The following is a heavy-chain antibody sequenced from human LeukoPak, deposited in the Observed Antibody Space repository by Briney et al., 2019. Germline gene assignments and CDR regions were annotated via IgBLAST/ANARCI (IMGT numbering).Heavy chain of an antibody. D-gene: IGHD6-6*01. CDR1: GFTFSSYS. CDR2: ISSSSSYI. J-gene: IGHJ4*02. Sequence: NPGGSLRLSCAASGFTFSSYSMNWVRQAPGKGREWVSSISSSSSYIYYADSVKGRFTISRDNAKNSLYLQMNSLRAEDTAVYYCARDRYRSSDFDYWGQGTLVTVSS. V-gene: IGHV3-21*01. CDR3: ARDRYRSSDFDY.